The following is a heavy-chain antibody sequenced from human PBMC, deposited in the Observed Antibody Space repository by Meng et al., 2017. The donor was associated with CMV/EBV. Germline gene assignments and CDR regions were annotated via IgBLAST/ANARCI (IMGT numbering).Heavy chain of an antibody. CDR3: ARDPTRNSSSWYGLNY. CDR2: INPSGGST. CDR1: GYTFTSYY. D-gene: IGHD6-13*01. Sequence: ASVKVSCKASGYTFTSYYMHWVRRAPGQGLEWMGIINPSGGSTSYAQKFQGRVTMTRDTSTSTVYMELSSLRSEDTAVYYCARDPTRNSSSWYGLNYWGQGTLVTVSS. J-gene: IGHJ4*02. V-gene: IGHV1-46*01.